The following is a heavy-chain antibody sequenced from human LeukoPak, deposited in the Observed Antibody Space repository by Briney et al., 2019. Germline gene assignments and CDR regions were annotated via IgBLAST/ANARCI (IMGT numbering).Heavy chain of an antibody. CDR1: GGSFSGYY. Sequence: KPSETLSLTCAVYGGSFSGYYWSWIRQPPGKGLEWIGEINHSGSTNYNPSLKSRVTISVDTSKNQFSLKLSSVTTADTAVYYCARDVVPAAHDAFDIWGQGTMVTVSS. CDR3: ARDVVPAAHDAFDI. J-gene: IGHJ3*02. CDR2: INHSGST. V-gene: IGHV4-34*01. D-gene: IGHD2-2*01.